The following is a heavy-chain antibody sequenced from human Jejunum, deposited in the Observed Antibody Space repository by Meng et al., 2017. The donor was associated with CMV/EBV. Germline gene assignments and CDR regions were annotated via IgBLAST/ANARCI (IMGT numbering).Heavy chain of an antibody. CDR2: INPINGAT. V-gene: IGHV1-2*06. D-gene: IGHD2/OR15-2a*01. CDR3: TRQIVLTSQTRDY. Sequence: ASGYTFSAYSMHGVRQATGQGLEWMGRINPINGATDFAPKFQGRVAITADLSINTAYLELIRLTSHDTAVYFCTRQIVLTSQTRDYWGQGSLVTVSS. CDR1: GYTFSAYS. J-gene: IGHJ4*02.